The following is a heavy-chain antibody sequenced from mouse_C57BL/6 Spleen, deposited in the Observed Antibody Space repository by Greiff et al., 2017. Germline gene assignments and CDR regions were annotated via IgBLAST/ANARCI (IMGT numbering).Heavy chain of an antibody. CDR1: GFTFTDYY. J-gene: IGHJ1*03. V-gene: IGHV7-3*01. D-gene: IGHD2-1*01. CDR3: TRLYGNCVWYFDV. Sequence: EVNVVESGGGLVQPGGSLSLSCAASGFTFTDYYMSWVRQPPGKALEWLGFIRNKANGYTTEYSASVKGRFTISRDNSQSILYLQMNSLGAEDSATYYSTRLYGNCVWYFDVWGTGTTVTVSS. CDR2: IRNKANGYTT.